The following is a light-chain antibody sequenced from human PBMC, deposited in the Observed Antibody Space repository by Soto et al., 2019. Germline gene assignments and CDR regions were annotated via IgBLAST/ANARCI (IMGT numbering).Light chain of an antibody. CDR2: GAS. CDR1: HSVSSSN. Sequence: IQLTQAPGTLSLIQGAKASRAGKASHSVSSSNLAWYKQKPGQAPRLLIYGASSRVIAIPDRLSGSGSGVGFTLTTSRLELEDFGVYYCQQYGSSPLPLGKGTRLEI. CDR3: QQYGSSPLP. J-gene: IGKJ5*01. V-gene: IGKV3-20*01.